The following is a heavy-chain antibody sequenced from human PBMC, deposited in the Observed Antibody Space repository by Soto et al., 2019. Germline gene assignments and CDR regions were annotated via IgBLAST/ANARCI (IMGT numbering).Heavy chain of an antibody. D-gene: IGHD1-26*01. Sequence: QVQLVQSGAEVKKPGASVKVSCKASGYTFPSYGISWVRQAPGQGLEWMGWISAYNGNTKYAQKLQGRVTMTTDTSTRTGYMELRGLRSDDTAVYYCGRDLGGSYDAPVGCWGQGTLVTVSS. V-gene: IGHV1-18*01. J-gene: IGHJ4*02. CDR1: GYTFPSYG. CDR3: GRDLGGSYDAPVGC. CDR2: ISAYNGNT.